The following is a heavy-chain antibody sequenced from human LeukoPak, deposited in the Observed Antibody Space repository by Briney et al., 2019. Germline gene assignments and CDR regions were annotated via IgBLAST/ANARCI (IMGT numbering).Heavy chain of an antibody. CDR1: GGSISSYY. CDR3: ARSIAVAGTDNWFDP. Sequence: SETLSLTCTVSGGSISSYYWSWIRQPPGKGREGIGYIYYSGSTNYNPSLKSRVTISVDTSKSQFSLKLSSVTAADTAVYYCARSIAVAGTDNWFDPWGQGTLVTVSS. D-gene: IGHD6-19*01. V-gene: IGHV4-59*01. J-gene: IGHJ5*02. CDR2: IYYSGST.